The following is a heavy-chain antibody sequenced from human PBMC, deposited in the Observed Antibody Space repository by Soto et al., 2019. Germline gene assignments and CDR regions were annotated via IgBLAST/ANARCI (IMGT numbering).Heavy chain of an antibody. V-gene: IGHV1-46*01. D-gene: IGHD2-15*01. Sequence: ASVKVSCKASGYLFTAYSTHWVQLAPGQGLEWMGVVNPSGGSTKYAQNFQGRVTMTRDTSTTTIYMELSSLRSDDTAIYYCAREENCSGGTCYSEYFHRWGQGTLVTVSS. CDR1: GYLFTAYS. CDR2: VNPSGGST. CDR3: AREENCSGGTCYSEYFHR. J-gene: IGHJ1*01.